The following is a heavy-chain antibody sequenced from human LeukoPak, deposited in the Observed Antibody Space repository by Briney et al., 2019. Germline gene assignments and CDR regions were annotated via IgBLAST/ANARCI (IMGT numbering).Heavy chain of an antibody. J-gene: IGHJ6*04. D-gene: IGHD2-15*01. CDR2: ISSSSSYI. Sequence: NAGGSLRLSCAASGFTFSSYSMNWVRQAPGKGLEWVSCISSSSSYIYYADSVKGRFTISRDNAKNSLYLQMNSLRAEDTDVYYCASHPPYCSGGSCYSGMDVWGKGTTVTVSS. V-gene: IGHV3-21*01. CDR3: ASHPPYCSGGSCYSGMDV. CDR1: GFTFSSYS.